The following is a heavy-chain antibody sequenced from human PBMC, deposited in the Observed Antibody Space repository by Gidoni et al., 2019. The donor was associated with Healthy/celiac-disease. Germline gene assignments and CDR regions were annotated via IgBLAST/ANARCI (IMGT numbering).Heavy chain of an antibody. CDR3: TTDPVGYCSGGSCYY. CDR1: GFTFSNAW. D-gene: IGHD2-15*01. J-gene: IGHJ4*02. Sequence: EVQLVESGGGLVKPGGSLRLSCAASGFTFSNAWMNWVRQAPGKGLEWVGRIKSKTDGGTTDYAAPVKGRFTISRDDSKTTLYLQMNSLKTEDTAVYYCTTDPVGYCSGGSCYYWGQGTLVTVSS. CDR2: IKSKTDGGTT. V-gene: IGHV3-15*07.